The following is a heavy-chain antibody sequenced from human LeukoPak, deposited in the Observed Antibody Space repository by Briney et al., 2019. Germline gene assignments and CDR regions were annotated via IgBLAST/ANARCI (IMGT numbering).Heavy chain of an antibody. CDR2: INSDGSST. V-gene: IGHV3-74*01. Sequence: GGPLRLSCVASGFTFSSYWMHWVRQAPGKGLVWVSRINSDGSSTSYADSVKGRFTISRDNAKNTLYLQMNSLRAEDTAVYYCARGAYYYDSSGCYLYYWGQGTLVTVSS. CDR3: ARGAYYYDSSGCYLYY. J-gene: IGHJ4*02. CDR1: GFTFSSYW. D-gene: IGHD3-22*01.